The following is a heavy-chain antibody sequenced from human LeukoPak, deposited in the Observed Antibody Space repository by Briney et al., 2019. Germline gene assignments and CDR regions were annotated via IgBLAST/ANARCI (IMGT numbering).Heavy chain of an antibody. CDR1: GYTFTSYA. D-gene: IGHD2-2*01. V-gene: IGHV1-3*01. Sequence: ASVKVSCKASGYTFTSYAMHWVRQAPGQRLEWMGWINAGNGNTKYSQKFQGRVTITRDTSASTAYMELSSPRSEDTAVYYCARDRIVVVLAGFDPWGQGTLVTVSS. CDR2: INAGNGNT. CDR3: ARDRIVVVLAGFDP. J-gene: IGHJ5*02.